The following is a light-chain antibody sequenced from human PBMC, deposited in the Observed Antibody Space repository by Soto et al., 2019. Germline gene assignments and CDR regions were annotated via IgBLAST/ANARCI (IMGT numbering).Light chain of an antibody. V-gene: IGLV1-40*01. J-gene: IGLJ2*01. Sequence: QSVLTQPPSVSGAPGQRVTISCTGSSSNIGAGYDVHWYQQLPGTAPKLLIYGNSNRPSGVPDRFSGSKSGTSASLAITGLQAEDEADYCCQSYDSSLSGSLVVFGGGTKLTVL. CDR3: QSYDSSLSGSLVV. CDR1: SSNIGAGYD. CDR2: GNS.